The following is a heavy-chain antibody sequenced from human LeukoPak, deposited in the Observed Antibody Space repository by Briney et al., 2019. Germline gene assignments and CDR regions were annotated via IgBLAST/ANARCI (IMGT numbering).Heavy chain of an antibody. D-gene: IGHD6-13*01. Sequence: PSETLSLTCAVSGGSISISNWWSWVRQPPGKGLEWIGEIYHSGSTNYNESLKSRVTISVDKSKNQFSLRLNSVTAADTAVYYCARGGYSSSTYYFDYWGQGTLVTVSS. CDR2: IYHSGST. CDR1: GGSISISNW. V-gene: IGHV4-4*02. CDR3: ARGGYSSSTYYFDY. J-gene: IGHJ4*02.